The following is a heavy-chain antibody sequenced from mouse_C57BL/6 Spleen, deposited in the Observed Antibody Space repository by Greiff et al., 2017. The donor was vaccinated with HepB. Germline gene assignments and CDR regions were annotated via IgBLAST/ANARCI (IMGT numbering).Heavy chain of an antibody. Sequence: VQLQQPGAELVMPGASVKLSCKASGYTFTSYWMHWVKQRPGQGLEWIGEIDPSDSYTNYNQKFKGKSTLTVDKSSSTAYMQLSSLTSEDSAVYYCASGYDVYPSWFAYWGQGTLVTVSA. D-gene: IGHD2-3*01. CDR1: GYTFTSYW. CDR3: ASGYDVYPSWFAY. V-gene: IGHV1-69*01. CDR2: IDPSDSYT. J-gene: IGHJ3*01.